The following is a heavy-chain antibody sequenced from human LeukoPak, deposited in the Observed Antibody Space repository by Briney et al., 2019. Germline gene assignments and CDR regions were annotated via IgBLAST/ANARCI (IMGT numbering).Heavy chain of an antibody. CDR2: IYPGDSDT. V-gene: IGHV5-51*01. Sequence: GESLKISCKGSGSRFTSYWIGWVRQMPGKGLEWMGIIYPGDSDTRYSPSFQGQVTISADKSISTAYLQWSSLKASDTAMYYCARGRAIVVVPAAVPDYFDYWGQGTLVTVSS. D-gene: IGHD2-2*01. CDR3: ARGRAIVVVPAAVPDYFDY. CDR1: GSRFTSYW. J-gene: IGHJ4*02.